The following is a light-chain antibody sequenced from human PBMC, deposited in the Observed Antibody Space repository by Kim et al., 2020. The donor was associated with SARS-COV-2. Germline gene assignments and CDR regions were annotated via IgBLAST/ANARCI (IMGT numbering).Light chain of an antibody. CDR2: ATF. CDR3: LHDSLWPPRGT. J-gene: IGKJ5*01. CDR1: ETISDT. V-gene: IGKV3-15*01. Sequence: EIVLTQSPATLSVSPGESATLSCRASETISDTLAWYQQRPGQPPRLLIHATFFRAAGVPARFSGSGAGTDFTLTVTSLQPGDLGLYFCLHDSLWPPRGTFGQGTRLDIK.